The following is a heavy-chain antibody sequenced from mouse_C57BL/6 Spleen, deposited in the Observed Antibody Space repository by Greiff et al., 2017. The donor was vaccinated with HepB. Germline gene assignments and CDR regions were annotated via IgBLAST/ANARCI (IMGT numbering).Heavy chain of an antibody. D-gene: IGHD2-5*01. CDR1: GYAFSSSW. CDR2: IYPGDGDT. V-gene: IGHV1-82*01. CDR3: ARSDSNYWFDY. Sequence: VQLQESGPELVKPGASVKISCKASGYAFSSSWMNWVKQRPGKGLEWIGRIYPGDGDTNYNGKFKGKATLTADKSSSTAYMQLSSLTSEDSAVYFCARSDSNYWFDYWGQGTTLTVSS. J-gene: IGHJ2*01.